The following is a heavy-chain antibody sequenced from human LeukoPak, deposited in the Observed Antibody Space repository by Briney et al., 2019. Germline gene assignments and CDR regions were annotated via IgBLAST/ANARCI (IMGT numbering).Heavy chain of an antibody. CDR1: GYSISSGYY. V-gene: IGHV4-38-2*02. J-gene: IGHJ6*03. D-gene: IGHD5-18*01. CDR2: IYHSGST. CDR3: ARIYVDTFFLFSSPYYYMDV. Sequence: KPSETLSLTCTVSGYSISSGYYWGWIRPPPGKGLEWIGSIYHSGSTYYNPSLKSRVTISVDTSKNQFSLKLSSVTAADTAVYYCARIYVDTFFLFSSPYYYMDVWGKGTTVTVSS.